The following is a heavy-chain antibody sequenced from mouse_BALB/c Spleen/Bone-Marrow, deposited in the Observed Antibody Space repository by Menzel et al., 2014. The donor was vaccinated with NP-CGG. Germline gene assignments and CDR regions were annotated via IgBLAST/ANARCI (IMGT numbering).Heavy chain of an antibody. Sequence: EVQGVESGGGLVKPGGSLKLSCAASGFTFSAYSMSWVRQTPEKGLEWVATISSGGHDTFYPDSVKGRFTISRDNAKNTLYLQMSSLKSEDTAMYYCSKDGGYDYSYYFDYWGQGTTLTVSS. J-gene: IGHJ2*01. D-gene: IGHD2-4*01. V-gene: IGHV5-6-4*01. CDR1: GFTFSAYS. CDR3: SKDGGYDYSYYFDY. CDR2: ISSGGHDT.